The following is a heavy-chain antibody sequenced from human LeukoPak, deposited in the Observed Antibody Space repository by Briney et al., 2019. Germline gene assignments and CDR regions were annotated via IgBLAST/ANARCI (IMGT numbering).Heavy chain of an antibody. CDR3: AATGGSYSEIDY. CDR1: GYTFTGYY. V-gene: IGHV1-2*02. D-gene: IGHD1-26*01. J-gene: IGHJ4*02. CDR2: INPNSGGT. Sequence: GASVKVSCKASGYTFTGYYMHWVRQAPGQGLEWMGWINPNSGGTNYAQKFQGRVTMTRDTSTSTAYMELSSLRSEDTAVYYCAATGGSYSEIDYWGQGTLVTVSS.